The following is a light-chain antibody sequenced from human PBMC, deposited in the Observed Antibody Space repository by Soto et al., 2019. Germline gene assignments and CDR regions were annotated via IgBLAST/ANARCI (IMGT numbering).Light chain of an antibody. J-gene: IGKJ1*01. Sequence: IQLTQSPSSLSASVGDRVTIPCRASQNINSHLNWYQQKAGKTPQLLIHAASSLQSGVPLRFSGSGSGTDYTLTISGLQPEDSATYYCQQSSTAWTFGQGTKVDNK. CDR1: QNINSH. V-gene: IGKV1-39*01. CDR3: QQSSTAWT. CDR2: AAS.